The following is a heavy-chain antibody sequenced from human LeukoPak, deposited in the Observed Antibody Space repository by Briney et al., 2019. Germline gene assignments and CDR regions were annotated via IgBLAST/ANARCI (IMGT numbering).Heavy chain of an antibody. V-gene: IGHV4-39*07. Sequence: SETLSLTCSVSGDSISSSGYYWDWIRQPPGKGLEWIGYIYHSGSTYYNPSLKSRVTISVDRSKNQFSLKLSSVTAADTAVYYCARGRDGSGSYLYYFDYWGQGTLVTVSS. CDR3: ARGRDGSGSYLYYFDY. J-gene: IGHJ4*02. CDR2: IYHSGST. CDR1: GDSISSSGYY. D-gene: IGHD3-10*01.